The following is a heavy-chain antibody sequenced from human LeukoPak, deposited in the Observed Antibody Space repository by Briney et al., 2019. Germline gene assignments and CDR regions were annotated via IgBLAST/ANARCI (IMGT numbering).Heavy chain of an antibody. CDR2: IYYGGST. CDR1: GGSISSYY. V-gene: IGHV4-59*08. D-gene: IGHD2-2*01. Sequence: MTSETLSLTCTVSGGSISSYYWSWIRQPPGKGLEWIGYIYYGGSTNYNPSLKSRVTISVDTSKNQFSLKLSSVTAADTAVYYCARGQKVDGWFDPWGQGTLVTVSS. J-gene: IGHJ5*02. CDR3: ARGQKVDGWFDP.